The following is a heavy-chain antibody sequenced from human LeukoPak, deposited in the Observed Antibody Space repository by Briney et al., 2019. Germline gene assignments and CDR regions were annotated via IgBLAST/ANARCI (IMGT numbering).Heavy chain of an antibody. D-gene: IGHD3-16*01. J-gene: IGHJ3*02. V-gene: IGHV3-15*01. CDR2: MKSFGSGGTI. CDR3: AWIRKVLGGFDT. Sequence: GESLRLSCAAYGMKFSDAWMSWVRQAPGKGIEWIGRMKSFGSGGTIDYLASVKGRYIISRDDSNNMFYLEITSLKTEDSGVYYYAWIRKVLGGFDTWGQGTMVTVSS. CDR1: GMKFSDAW.